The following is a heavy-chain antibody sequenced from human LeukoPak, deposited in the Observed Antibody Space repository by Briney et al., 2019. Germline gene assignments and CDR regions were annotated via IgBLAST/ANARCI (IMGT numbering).Heavy chain of an antibody. CDR1: GFTFSSYA. CDR3: VKDHLPRPWELISSGGY. Sequence: GGSLRLSCSASGFTFSSYAMHWVRQAPGKGLEDVSAISSNGGSTYYADSVKGRFTISRDNSKNTLYLQMSSLRAEDTAVYYCVKDHLPRPWELISSGGYWGQGTLVTVSS. V-gene: IGHV3-64D*09. CDR2: ISSNGGST. J-gene: IGHJ4*02. D-gene: IGHD1-26*01.